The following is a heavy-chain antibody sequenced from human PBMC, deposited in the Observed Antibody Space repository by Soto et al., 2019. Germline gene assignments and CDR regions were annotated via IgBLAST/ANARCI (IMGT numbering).Heavy chain of an antibody. D-gene: IGHD1-26*01. CDR3: ASFRYNGYYGMDV. V-gene: IGHV1-3*01. J-gene: IGHJ6*02. CDR2: INAGIGNT. Sequence: ASVKVSCKASGYTFTSYAMHWVRQAPGQRLEWMGWINAGIGNTKYSQKFQGRVTITRDTSASTAYMELSSLRSEDTAVYYCASFRYNGYYGMDVWGQGTTVTVSS. CDR1: GYTFTSYA.